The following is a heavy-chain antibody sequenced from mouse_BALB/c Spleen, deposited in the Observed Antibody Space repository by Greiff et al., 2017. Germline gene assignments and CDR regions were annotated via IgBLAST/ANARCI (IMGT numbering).Heavy chain of an antibody. Sequence: EVQVVESGGDLVKPGGSLKLSCAASGFTFSSYGMSWVRQTPDKRLEWVATISSGGSYTYYPDSVKGRFTISRDNAKNTLYLQMSSLKSEDTAMYDCGRQPLRDAMDYWGQGTSVTVSS. V-gene: IGHV5-6*01. CDR3: GRQPLRDAMDY. J-gene: IGHJ4*01. CDR1: GFTFSSYG. CDR2: ISSGGSYT.